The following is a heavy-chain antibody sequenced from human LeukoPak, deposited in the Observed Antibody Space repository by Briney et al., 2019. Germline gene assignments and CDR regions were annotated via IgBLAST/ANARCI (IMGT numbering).Heavy chain of an antibody. CDR2: IYYSGST. D-gene: IGHD1-26*01. V-gene: IGHV4-59*01. J-gene: IGHJ4*02. CDR1: GGSISSYY. CDR3: ARDRSGSYYHPFDY. Sequence: SETLSLTCTVSGGSISSYYWSWIRQPPGKGLEWIGYIYYSGSTNYNPSLKSRVTISVGTSKNQFSLKLSSVTAADTAVYYCARDRSGSYYHPFDYWGQGTLVTVSS.